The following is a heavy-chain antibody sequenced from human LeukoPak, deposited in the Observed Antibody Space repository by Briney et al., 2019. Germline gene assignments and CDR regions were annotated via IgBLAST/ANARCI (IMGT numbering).Heavy chain of an antibody. CDR3: AKLPTGYPNWFDP. J-gene: IGHJ5*02. D-gene: IGHD3-9*01. CDR1: GFTFSNSV. Sequence: GGSLRLSCAASGFTFSNSVMGWVRQAPGKGLEWVSAIGGSGDSTYYADSVTGRFTISRDNSKNTLYLQMNSLRAEDTALYYWAKLPTGYPNWFDPGGQGTLVTVSS. CDR2: IGGSGDST. V-gene: IGHV3-23*01.